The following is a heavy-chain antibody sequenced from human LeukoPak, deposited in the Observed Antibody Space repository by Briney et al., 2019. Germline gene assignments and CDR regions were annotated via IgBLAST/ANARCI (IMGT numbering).Heavy chain of an antibody. CDR3: ARGGAVYFYWFRNWFDP. V-gene: IGHV4-61*02. Sequence: SETLSLTCTVSGGSISSGSYYWSWIRQPAGKGLEWIGRIYTSGSTHYNPSLKSRVTISVDTSKNQFSLKLSSVTAADTAVYYCARGGAVYFYWFRNWFDPWGQGTLVTVSS. CDR1: GGSISSGSYY. J-gene: IGHJ5*02. CDR2: IYTSGST. D-gene: IGHD3-9*01.